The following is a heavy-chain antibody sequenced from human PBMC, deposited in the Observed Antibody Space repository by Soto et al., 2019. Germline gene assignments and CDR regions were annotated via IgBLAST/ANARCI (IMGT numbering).Heavy chain of an antibody. D-gene: IGHD2-2*01. V-gene: IGHV1-18*01. CDR2: ISAYNGNT. CDR3: ASPMGYCSSTSCPLDY. Sequence: QVPLVQSGAEVKKPGASVKVSCKASGYTFTSYGISWVRQAPGQGLEWMGWISAYNGNTNYAQKLQGRVTMTTDTSTSTAYMELRSLRSDDTAVYYCASPMGYCSSTSCPLDYWGQGTLVTVSS. J-gene: IGHJ4*02. CDR1: GYTFTSYG.